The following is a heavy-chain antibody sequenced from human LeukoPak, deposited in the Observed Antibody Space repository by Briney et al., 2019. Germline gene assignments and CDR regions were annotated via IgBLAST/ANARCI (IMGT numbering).Heavy chain of an antibody. CDR2: INSDGSST. Sequence: GGSLRLSCAASGFTFSSYWMHWVRQAPGKGLVWVSRINSDGSSTSYADSVKGRFTISRDNAKNTLYLQMNSLRAEDTAVYYCARPAEYCSSTSCYSGDFDYWGLGTLVTVSS. V-gene: IGHV3-74*01. CDR1: GFTFSSYW. CDR3: ARPAEYCSSTSCYSGDFDY. J-gene: IGHJ4*02. D-gene: IGHD2-2*01.